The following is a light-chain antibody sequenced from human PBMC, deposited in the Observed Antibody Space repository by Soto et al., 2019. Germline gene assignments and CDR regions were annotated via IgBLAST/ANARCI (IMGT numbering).Light chain of an antibody. CDR1: QSISSY. CDR3: QQSYSTPRT. CDR2: AAS. J-gene: IGKJ1*01. V-gene: IGKV1-39*01. Sequence: DIQMTQSPSSLSASVGDRVTITCRASQSISSYLNWYQQKPGKAPKLLIYAASSLQSGVPSRFRGRGSGTDFTLTICIRQPEYFATYYFQQSYSTPRTFGQGTKVEIK.